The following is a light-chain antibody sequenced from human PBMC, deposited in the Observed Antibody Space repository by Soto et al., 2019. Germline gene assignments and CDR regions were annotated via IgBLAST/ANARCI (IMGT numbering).Light chain of an antibody. J-gene: IGKJ1*01. Sequence: EIVLTQSPGTLSLSPGERATLSCRASQSVSSSYLAWYQQKPGQAPRLLIYGASSRATGIPDRFSGSGSGTDFTLTISRLEPEDFAVYYCQQYGSSPWTFVQGTKVEMK. CDR3: QQYGSSPWT. CDR1: QSVSSSY. CDR2: GAS. V-gene: IGKV3-20*01.